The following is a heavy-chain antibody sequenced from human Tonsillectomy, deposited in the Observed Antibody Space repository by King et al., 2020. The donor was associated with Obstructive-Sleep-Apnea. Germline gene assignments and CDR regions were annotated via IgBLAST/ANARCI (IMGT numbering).Heavy chain of an antibody. V-gene: IGHV3-49*03. CDR2: IRRKASCGAT. CDR3: SRLVAVAGVIGKGWFDP. CDR1: GLTFGDEG. Sequence: VQLVESGGGLLQPVRSVRLSCTASGLTFGDEGSSWFLQAPVKALEWLEFIRRKASCGATEYSASFRGRITISRDDSKSIVYLQMKSLKTEDTAVYYCSRLVAVAGVIGKGWFDPWGQGTLVTVSS. D-gene: IGHD6-19*01. J-gene: IGHJ5*02.